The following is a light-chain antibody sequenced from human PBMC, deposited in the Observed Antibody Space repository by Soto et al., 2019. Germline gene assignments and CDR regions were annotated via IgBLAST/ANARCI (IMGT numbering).Light chain of an antibody. CDR1: SSDVGGYNY. Sequence: QSALTQPASVSGSPGQSITISCTGTSSDVGGYNYVSWYQQHPVKAPKLMIYDVTNRPSGVSGRFSGSKSGNTASLTISGLQAEDEADYYCSSYTSSSTPYAFGTGTKVTVL. J-gene: IGLJ1*01. CDR2: DVT. CDR3: SSYTSSSTPYA. V-gene: IGLV2-14*01.